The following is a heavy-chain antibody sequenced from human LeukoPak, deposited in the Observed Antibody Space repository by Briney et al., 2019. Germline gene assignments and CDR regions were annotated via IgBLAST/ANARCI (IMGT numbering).Heavy chain of an antibody. V-gene: IGHV1-69*04. Sequence: SVKVSCKASGGTFSSYAISWVRQAPGQGLEWMGRIIPILGIANYAQKFQGRVTITADKSTSTAYMELSSLRSEDTAVYYCARASTVPYNWFDPWGQGTLVTVSS. D-gene: IGHD4-11*01. CDR1: GGTFSSYA. CDR2: IIPILGIA. CDR3: ARASTVPYNWFDP. J-gene: IGHJ5*02.